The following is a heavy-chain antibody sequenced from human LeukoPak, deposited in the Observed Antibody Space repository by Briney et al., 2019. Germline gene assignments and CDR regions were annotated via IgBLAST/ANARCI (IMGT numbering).Heavy chain of an antibody. CDR1: GFTFSSYA. D-gene: IGHD1-1*01. CDR3: AKDLNGWSDVGGWFDP. CDR2: VTGSGGGT. J-gene: IGHJ5*02. V-gene: IGHV3-23*01. Sequence: GGSLRLSCAASGFTFSSYAMTWLRQAPGQGLEWVSTVTGSGGGTYYADSVKGRFTISRDNSKNTLYLQMSRLRAEDTAVYYCAKDLNGWSDVGGWFDPWGQGTRVTVSS.